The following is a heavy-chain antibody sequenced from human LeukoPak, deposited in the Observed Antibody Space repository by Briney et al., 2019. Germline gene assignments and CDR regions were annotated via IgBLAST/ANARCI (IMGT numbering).Heavy chain of an antibody. Sequence: GGSLRLAFAASGFTLTNYALHCVRQAPGKWLDLVAVISYDGTNKYYADSVKGRFTISRDNSKNPLPLQMNSLRAEDTALYYCARGFVLGAAKNYFDYWGQGALVTVSS. CDR2: ISYDGTNK. J-gene: IGHJ4*02. CDR1: GFTLTNYA. D-gene: IGHD2-21*02. V-gene: IGHV3-30-3*01. CDR3: ARGFVLGAAKNYFDY.